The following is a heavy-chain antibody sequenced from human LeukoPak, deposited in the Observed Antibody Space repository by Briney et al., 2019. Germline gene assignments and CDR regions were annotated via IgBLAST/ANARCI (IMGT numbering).Heavy chain of an antibody. Sequence: ASLKVSCKASGLTFTAYYIHWVRQAPGQGLEWMGWINPRNGGTTYAQNFQGRVTMTRDTSINTVYMEISSLTSDDTAVYYCARGASGSYSGWFDPWGQGTLVTVSS. CDR1: GLTFTAYY. V-gene: IGHV1-2*02. CDR3: ARGASGSYSGWFDP. J-gene: IGHJ5*02. CDR2: INPRNGGT. D-gene: IGHD3-10*01.